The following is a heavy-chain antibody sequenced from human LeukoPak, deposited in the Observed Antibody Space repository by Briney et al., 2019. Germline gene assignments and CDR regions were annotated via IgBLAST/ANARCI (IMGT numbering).Heavy chain of an antibody. D-gene: IGHD5-12*01. Sequence: ASVKVSCKASGYTFTSYDINWVRQATGQGLEWMGWMNPNSGNTGYAQKFQGRVTMTRNTSISTAYMELSSLRSEDTAVYYCARRFSGYDPDYFDYWGQGTLVTVSS. CDR3: ARRFSGYDPDYFDY. J-gene: IGHJ4*02. V-gene: IGHV1-8*01. CDR2: MNPNSGNT. CDR1: GYTFTSYD.